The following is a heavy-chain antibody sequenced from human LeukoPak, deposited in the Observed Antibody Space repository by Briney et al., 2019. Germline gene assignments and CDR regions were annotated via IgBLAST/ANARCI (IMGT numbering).Heavy chain of an antibody. J-gene: IGHJ4*02. CDR3: ARAGTIAAPFVRFEFDY. Sequence: GASVKVSCKASGYTFTSYAMNWVRQAPGQGLEWMGWINPNSGGTNYAQKFQGRVTMTRDTSISTAYMELSRLRSDDTAVYYCARAGTIAAPFVRFEFDYWGQGTLVTVSS. D-gene: IGHD6-6*01. CDR1: GYTFTSYA. V-gene: IGHV1-2*02. CDR2: INPNSGGT.